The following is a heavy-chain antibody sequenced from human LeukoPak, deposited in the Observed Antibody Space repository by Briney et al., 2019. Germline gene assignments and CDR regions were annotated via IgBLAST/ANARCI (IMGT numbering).Heavy chain of an antibody. CDR2: IGTAGDT. D-gene: IGHD2-15*01. CDR1: GFTFSDYD. Sequence: GGSLRLSCAASGFTFSDYDMNWVRQSTGKGLEWVSAIGTAGDTYYPGSVKGRFTISRENAKNSLYLQMNSLRVGDTAVYYCVRGPYCSGGSCNGHFDYWGQGTLVTASS. J-gene: IGHJ4*02. CDR3: VRGPYCSGGSCNGHFDY. V-gene: IGHV3-13*01.